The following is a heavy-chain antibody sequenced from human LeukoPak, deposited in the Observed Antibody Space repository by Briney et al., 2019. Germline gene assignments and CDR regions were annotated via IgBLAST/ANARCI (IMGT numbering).Heavy chain of an antibody. CDR1: GFTFSSYG. CDR3: AKGYREWELLHY. J-gene: IGHJ4*02. D-gene: IGHD1-26*01. V-gene: IGHV3-33*06. CDR2: IWYDGSNK. Sequence: GGSLRLSCAASGFTFSSYGMHWVRQAPGKGLEWVAVIWYDGSNKYYADSVKGRFTISRDNSKNTLCLQMNSLRAEDTAVYYCAKGYREWELLHYWGQGTLVTVSS.